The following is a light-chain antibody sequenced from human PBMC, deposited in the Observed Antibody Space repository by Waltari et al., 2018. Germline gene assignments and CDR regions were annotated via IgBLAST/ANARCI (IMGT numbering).Light chain of an antibody. CDR1: QSVSIN. CDR2: GPA. Sequence: EVVMTQSPATLSVSPGERATLSCRASQSVSINLDWYQQKPGQAPRLRIYGPATRATGCPDRFSGSGAGTVFTLTISSLQSEDFAVYYCQQFNDWPRTFGHGTKVEIK. V-gene: IGKV3-15*01. CDR3: QQFNDWPRT. J-gene: IGKJ1*01.